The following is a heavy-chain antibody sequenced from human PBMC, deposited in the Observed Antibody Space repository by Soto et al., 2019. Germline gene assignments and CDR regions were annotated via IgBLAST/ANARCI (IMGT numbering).Heavy chain of an antibody. Sequence: PSETLSLTCTVSGGSISSYYWSWIRQPPGPGLEWIGYSSYDGSHTCHPSLKSRVTISVDTSENPFSLKLSSMTAADTAVYYWARGLDTAMVGVPARVYYYGMDVWGQGTTVTVPS. CDR1: GGSISSYY. D-gene: IGHD5-18*01. V-gene: IGHV4-59*01. CDR3: ARGLDTAMVGVPARVYYYGMDV. J-gene: IGHJ6*02. CDR2: SSYDGSH.